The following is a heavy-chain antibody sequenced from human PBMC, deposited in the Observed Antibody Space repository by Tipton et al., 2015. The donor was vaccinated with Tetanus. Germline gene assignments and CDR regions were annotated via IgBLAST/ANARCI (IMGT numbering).Heavy chain of an antibody. CDR3: ARRRSAVLSGAYHWYFDL. J-gene: IGHJ2*01. V-gene: IGHV5-51*01. CDR2: VDPRDSQA. Sequence: LVVQSGAEVGKPGESLKISCQGSGYNFSHYSIGWVRQLPGRGLEWMGIVDPRDSQATYGPSFQGQVTLSADRSINVAYLQWGSLKASDTGLYYCARRRSAVLSGAYHWYFDLWGRGTLVGVSS. D-gene: IGHD3-3*01. CDR1: GYNFSHYS.